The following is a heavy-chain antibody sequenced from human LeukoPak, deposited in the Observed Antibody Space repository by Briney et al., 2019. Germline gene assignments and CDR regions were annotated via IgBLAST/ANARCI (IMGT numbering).Heavy chain of an antibody. V-gene: IGHV3-30*18. Sequence: GRSLRLSCAASGFTFSNYGMHWVRQAPGKGLEWVAVISYDGSNKYYAGSVKGRFTISRDNSKNTLYLQMNSLRAEDTAVYYCAKPPSPIAWFRGAFDIWGQGTVVTVSS. D-gene: IGHD3-10*01. J-gene: IGHJ3*02. CDR3: AKPPSPIAWFRGAFDI. CDR2: ISYDGSNK. CDR1: GFTFSNYG.